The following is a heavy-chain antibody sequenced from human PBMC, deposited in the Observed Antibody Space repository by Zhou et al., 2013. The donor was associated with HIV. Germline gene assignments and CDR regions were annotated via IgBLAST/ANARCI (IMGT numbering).Heavy chain of an antibody. CDR3: ARDPFALNPSRRLLGLLDY. CDR2: IIPFVGTV. V-gene: IGHV1-69*11. CDR1: GGTFTSHG. Sequence: QVQLEQSGAEVKKPGSSVRVSCKASGGTFTSHGFNWVRQAPGQGLQWMGKIIPFVGTVIYAEKFKGRVTITADEFTTTAYMDLGSLTSDDTAVYYCARDPFALNPSRRLLGLLDYWGQGTLVTVSS. J-gene: IGHJ4*02. D-gene: IGHD3-3*01.